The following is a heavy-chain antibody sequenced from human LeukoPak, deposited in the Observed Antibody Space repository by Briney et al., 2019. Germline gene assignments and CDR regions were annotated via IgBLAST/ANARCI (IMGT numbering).Heavy chain of an antibody. D-gene: IGHD1-26*01. CDR1: GFTFSSYS. CDR2: ISSSSSYI. V-gene: IGHV3-21*01. CDR3: ARDWGVGATRSPLGY. J-gene: IGHJ4*02. Sequence: GGSLRLSCAASGFTFSSYSMNWVRQAPGKGLEWVSSISSSSSYIYYADSVKGRFTISRDNTKNSLYLQMNSLRAEDTAVYYCARDWGVGATRSPLGYWGQGTLVTVSS.